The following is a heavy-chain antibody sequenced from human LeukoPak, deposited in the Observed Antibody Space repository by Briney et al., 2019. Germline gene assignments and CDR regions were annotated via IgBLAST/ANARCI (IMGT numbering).Heavy chain of an antibody. CDR1: GFTFSSYW. J-gene: IGHJ5*02. D-gene: IGHD5-18*01. CDR3: AKEGVTHTPPNWFDP. V-gene: IGHV3-74*01. CDR2: ISSDGSST. Sequence: GGSLRLSCAASGFTFSSYWMHWVRQAPGKGLVWVSRISSDGSSTSYAGSVKGRFTISRDNSKNTLYLQMNSLRAEDTAVYYCAKEGVTHTPPNWFDPWGQGTLVTVS.